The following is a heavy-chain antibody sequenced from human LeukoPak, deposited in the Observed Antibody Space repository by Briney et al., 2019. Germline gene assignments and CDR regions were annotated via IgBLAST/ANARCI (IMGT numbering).Heavy chain of an antibody. CDR2: MNPNSGNT. J-gene: IGHJ6*02. V-gene: IGHV1-8*01. CDR3: ARAYDFWSLVVTYYYYGMDV. CDR1: GYTFTIYD. D-gene: IGHD3-3*01. Sequence: ASVKVSCKASGYTFTIYDINWVRQATGQGLEWMGWMNPNSGNTGYAQKFQGRVTMTRNTSISTAYMELSSLRSEDTAVYYCARAYDFWSLVVTYYYYGMDVWGQGTTVTVSS.